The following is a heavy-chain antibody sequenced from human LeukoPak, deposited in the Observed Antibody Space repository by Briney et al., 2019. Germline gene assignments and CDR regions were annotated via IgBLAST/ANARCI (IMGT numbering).Heavy chain of an antibody. CDR3: ARFTVTTSFDY. V-gene: IGHV4-59*12. D-gene: IGHD4-17*01. CDR2: LYYSGST. J-gene: IGHJ4*02. Sequence: SETLSLTCTVSGGSISSYYWSWIRQPPGKGLEWIASLYYSGSTSYDPSLTSRVTISGDTSKNQFSLKLTSVTAADTAVYYCARFTVTTSFDYWGQGIMVTVSS. CDR1: GGSISSYY.